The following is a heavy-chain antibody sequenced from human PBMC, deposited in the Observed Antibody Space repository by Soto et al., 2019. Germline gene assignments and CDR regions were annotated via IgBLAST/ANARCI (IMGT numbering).Heavy chain of an antibody. CDR1: GGSISSGGYY. CDR3: ARLVGFYYYMDV. D-gene: IGHD2-21*01. CDR2: VYYSGST. J-gene: IGHJ6*03. V-gene: IGHV4-61*08. Sequence: SETLSLTCTVSGGSISSGGYYWSWIRQHPGKGLEWIGYVYYSGSTNYNPSLKSRVTISLDTSKSQLSLKLSSVTAADTAVYYCARLVGFYYYMDVWGKGTTVTVSS.